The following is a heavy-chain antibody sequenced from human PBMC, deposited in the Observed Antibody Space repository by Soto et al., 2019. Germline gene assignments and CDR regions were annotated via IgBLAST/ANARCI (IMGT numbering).Heavy chain of an antibody. Sequence: ASVKVSCKASGYTFTSYGISWVRQAPGQGLEWVGWISSYDGNTDYAHKFRGRVTMTTDTSTNTAYMDLRSLRSDDTAVYYCARHTSQSPNWFAPWSQ. CDR3: ARHTSQSPNWFAP. J-gene: IGHJ5*02. CDR1: GYTFTSYG. CDR2: ISSYDGNT. V-gene: IGHV1-18*01. D-gene: IGHD2-2*02.